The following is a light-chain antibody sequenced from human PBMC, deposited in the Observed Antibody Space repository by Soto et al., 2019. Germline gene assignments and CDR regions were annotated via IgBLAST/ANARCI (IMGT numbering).Light chain of an antibody. V-gene: IGKV1-5*01. CDR1: QSIGRW. CDR2: DAS. CDR3: QHSSSDLIT. Sequence: DIQMTQSPSTLSASVGDTVTVTCRASQSIGRWLAWYQQKPGKAPKLLIFDASTLENGVPARFSGSGSGTDFTLTIDRLQSDDFATYYCQHSSSDLITFGQGTRLEI. J-gene: IGKJ5*01.